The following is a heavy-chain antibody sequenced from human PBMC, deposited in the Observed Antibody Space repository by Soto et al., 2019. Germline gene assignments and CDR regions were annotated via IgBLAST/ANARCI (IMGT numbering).Heavy chain of an antibody. CDR2: IYYSGST. V-gene: IGHV4-31*03. D-gene: IGHD3-22*01. CDR3: AREYYYDSSGFDY. CDR1: GVSISSGGYY. J-gene: IGHJ4*02. Sequence: SETLSLTCTVSGVSISSGGYYWTWIRQHPQKGLGWIGHIYYSGSTYYNPPLKSRVTVSVDTSKNQFSLKLSSVTAADTAVYYCAREYYYDSSGFDYWGQGTLVTVSS.